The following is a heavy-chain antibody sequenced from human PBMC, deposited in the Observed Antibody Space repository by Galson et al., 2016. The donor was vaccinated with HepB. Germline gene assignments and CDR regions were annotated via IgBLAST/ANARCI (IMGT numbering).Heavy chain of an antibody. D-gene: IGHD3-10*01. V-gene: IGHV1-46*01. CDR3: ARDVVRGIISDYYYGMDV. CDR1: GYTFTDYH. Sequence: SCKASGYTFTDYHMQWVRQAPGQGLEWMGIISPSGGGTTYAQKFQGRVTMTRDTSTSTAYMELSSLRSEDTAVYYCARDVVRGIISDYYYGMDVWGQGTTVTVSS. J-gene: IGHJ6*02. CDR2: ISPSGGGT.